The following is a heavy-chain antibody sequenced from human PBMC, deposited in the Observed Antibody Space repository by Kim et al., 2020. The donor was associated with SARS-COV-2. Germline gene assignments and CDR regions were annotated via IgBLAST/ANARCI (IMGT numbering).Heavy chain of an antibody. CDR2: INSDGSST. J-gene: IGHJ3*02. Sequence: GGSLRLSCAASGFTFSSYWMHWVRQAPGKGLVWVSRINSDGSSTSYADSVKGRFTISRDNAKNTLYLQMNSLRAEDTAVYYCARDQWPYYYGSGSPDAFDIWGQGTMVTVSS. D-gene: IGHD3-10*01. CDR3: ARDQWPYYYGSGSPDAFDI. V-gene: IGHV3-74*01. CDR1: GFTFSSYW.